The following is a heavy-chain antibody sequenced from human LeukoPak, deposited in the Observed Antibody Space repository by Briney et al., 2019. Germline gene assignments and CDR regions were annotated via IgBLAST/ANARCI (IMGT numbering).Heavy chain of an antibody. CDR3: ASRGYNPYRVDAFDI. Sequence: GGSLRLSCAASGFTFSSYGMHWVRQAPGKGLEWVANIKQDGSEKYYVDSVKGRFTISRDNAKNSLYLQMNSLRAEDTAVYYCASRGYNPYRVDAFDIWGQGTMVTVSS. D-gene: IGHD1-14*01. CDR1: GFTFSSYG. V-gene: IGHV3-7*01. CDR2: IKQDGSEK. J-gene: IGHJ3*02.